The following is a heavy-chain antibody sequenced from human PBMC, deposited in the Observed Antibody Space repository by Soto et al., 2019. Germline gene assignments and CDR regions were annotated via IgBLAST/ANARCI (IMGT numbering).Heavy chain of an antibody. CDR3: ARDSSGTSCPIFDY. CDR2: IGSGSSTI. V-gene: IGHV3-48*01. D-gene: IGHD2-2*01. CDR1: GFTFSSYN. J-gene: IGHJ4*02. Sequence: PGGSLRLSCAASGFTFSSYNMNWVRQAPGKGLEWISYIGSGSSTIYYADSVKGRFTISRDNAKNSLYLQMNSLRAEDTAVYYCARDSSGTSCPIFDYWGQGTLVTVPQ.